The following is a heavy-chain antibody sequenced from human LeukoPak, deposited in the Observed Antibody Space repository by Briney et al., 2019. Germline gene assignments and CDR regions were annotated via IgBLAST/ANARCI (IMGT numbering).Heavy chain of an antibody. Sequence: ASVKVSCKASGYTFTGYYMHWVRQAPGQGLEWMGWINPNSGGTNYAQKFQGRVTMTRDTSISTAYMELSRLRSDDTAVYYCAREMTISGPRSEPYFDYWGQGTLVIVSS. V-gene: IGHV1-2*02. CDR2: INPNSGGT. CDR1: GYTFTGYY. CDR3: AREMTISGPRSEPYFDY. D-gene: IGHD1-14*01. J-gene: IGHJ4*02.